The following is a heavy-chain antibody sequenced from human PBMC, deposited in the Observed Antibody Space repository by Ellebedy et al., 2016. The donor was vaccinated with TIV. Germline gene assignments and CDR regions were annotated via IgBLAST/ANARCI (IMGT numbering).Heavy chain of an antibody. V-gene: IGHV3-33*08. Sequence: PGGSLRLSCAASGFTFSSYGMHWVRQAPGKGLEWVAVIWFDGSNKYHADSVKGRFTISRDISKNILYLQMNSLRGNDTAVYYCARGDRHQRLDFDALHTWGPGTLV. CDR2: IWFDGSNK. D-gene: IGHD1-1*01. CDR1: GFTFSSYG. CDR3: ARGDRHQRLDFDALHT. J-gene: IGHJ3*02.